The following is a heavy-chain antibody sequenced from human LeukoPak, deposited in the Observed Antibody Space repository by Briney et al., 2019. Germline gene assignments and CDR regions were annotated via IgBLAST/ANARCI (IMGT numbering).Heavy chain of an antibody. D-gene: IGHD6-13*01. CDR2: IYSDGST. Sequence: GGSLRLSCAASGFTVSSNYMTWVRQAPGKGLEWVSVIYSDGSTYYADSVKGRFTISRDNSKNTLYLQMNSLRADDTAVYYCARYLIVAGGTRDYWGQGTLVTVSS. J-gene: IGHJ4*02. CDR3: ARYLIVAGGTRDY. V-gene: IGHV3-66*01. CDR1: GFTVSSNY.